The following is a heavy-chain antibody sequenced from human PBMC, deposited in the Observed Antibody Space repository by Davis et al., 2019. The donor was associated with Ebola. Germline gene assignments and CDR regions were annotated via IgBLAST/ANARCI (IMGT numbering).Heavy chain of an antibody. CDR2: INPNGGGT. J-gene: IGHJ3*02. D-gene: IGHD6-19*01. V-gene: IGHV1-2*06. CDR1: GYTFTGYY. Sequence: AASVKVSCKASGYTFTGYYMHWVRQAPGQGLEWMGRINPNGGGTNYAQKFQGRVIMTRDTSIRTAYMELSRLRSDDTAVYYCARQVYSTGWYGAFDIWGQGTMVTVSS. CDR3: ARQVYSTGWYGAFDI.